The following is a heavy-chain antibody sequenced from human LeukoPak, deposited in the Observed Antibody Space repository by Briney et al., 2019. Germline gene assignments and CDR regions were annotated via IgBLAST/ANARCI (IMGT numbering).Heavy chain of an antibody. CDR1: GFTLSSNY. CDR2: IFGGEGT. CDR3: AREKISGEYNDAFDI. D-gene: IGHD7-27*01. V-gene: IGHV3-53*01. J-gene: IGHJ3*02. Sequence: GGSLRLSCAASGFTLSSNYMSWVRQAPGKGLEWGSVIFGGEGTYYADSVKGRFTISRDNSKNTVYLQMNSLRAEDTAVYYCAREKISGEYNDAFDIWGQGTMVTVSS.